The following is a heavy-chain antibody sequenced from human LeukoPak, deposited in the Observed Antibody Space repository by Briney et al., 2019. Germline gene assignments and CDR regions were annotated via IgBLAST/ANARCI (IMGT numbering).Heavy chain of an antibody. CDR2: IKSDGSST. V-gene: IGHV3-74*01. CDR1: GFTFSSYW. CDR3: TRRAAALDAFDI. D-gene: IGHD6-13*01. J-gene: IGHJ3*02. Sequence: GGSLRLSCAASGFTFSSYWMHWVRQAPVKGLVWVSRIKSDGSSTTYADSVKGRFTISRDNAKNTLYLQMNSLRAEDTAVYYCTRRAAALDAFDIWGQGTMVTVSS.